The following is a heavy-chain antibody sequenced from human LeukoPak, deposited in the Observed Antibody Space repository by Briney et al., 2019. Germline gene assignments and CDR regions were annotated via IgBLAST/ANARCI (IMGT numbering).Heavy chain of an antibody. D-gene: IGHD3-10*01. CDR2: INHSGST. Sequence: PSETLSLTCAVYGGPFSGYYWSWIRQPPGKGLEWIGEINHSGSTNYNPSLKSRVTISVDTSKNQFSLKLSSVTAADTAVYYCARRVVKRRHPITMVRGVTPLLDYWGQGTLVTVSS. CDR3: ARRVVKRRHPITMVRGVTPLLDY. J-gene: IGHJ4*02. CDR1: GGPFSGYY. V-gene: IGHV4-34*01.